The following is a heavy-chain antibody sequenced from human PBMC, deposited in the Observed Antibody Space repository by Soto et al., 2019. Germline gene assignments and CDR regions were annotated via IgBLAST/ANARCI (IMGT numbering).Heavy chain of an antibody. J-gene: IGHJ5*02. CDR3: ARDPPHYYDSSGYWFDP. V-gene: IGHV1-46*03. CDR2: IHPSGGST. Sequence: GASEKVSCKASGDTITSXDRHWVRQAPEQGLEWMGIIHPSGGSTSYAQKFQGRVTMTRDTSTSTVYMELSSLRSEDTAVYYCARDPPHYYDSSGYWFDPWGQGTLVTVSS. CDR1: GDTITSXD. D-gene: IGHD3-22*01.